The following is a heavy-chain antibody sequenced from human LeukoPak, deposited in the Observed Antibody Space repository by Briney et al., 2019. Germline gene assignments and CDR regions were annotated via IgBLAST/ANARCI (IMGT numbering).Heavy chain of an antibody. V-gene: IGHV3-23*01. J-gene: IGHJ5*02. D-gene: IGHD6-13*01. CDR3: AKVNLAAADTGWFDP. CDR2: TSGSGGST. CDR1: GFTFSSYA. Sequence: PGGSLRLSCAASGFTFSSYAMNWVRQAPGKGLEWVSATSGSGGSTYYADSVKGRFTISRDNSKNTLYLQMNSLRAEDTAVYYCAKVNLAAADTGWFDPWGQGTLVTVSS.